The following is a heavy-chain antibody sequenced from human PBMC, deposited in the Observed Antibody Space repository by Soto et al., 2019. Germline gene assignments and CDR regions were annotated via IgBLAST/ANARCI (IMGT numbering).Heavy chain of an antibody. CDR3: ARNSGYDPHDAFDI. CDR2: MNPNSGDT. CDR1: GYTFTNYD. V-gene: IGHV1-8*01. D-gene: IGHD5-12*01. J-gene: IGHJ3*02. Sequence: ASVKVSCKASGYTFTNYDINWVRQATGQGLEWMGWMNPNSGDTGYAQRFQGRVTMTRDTSISTAYMELSSLRSEDTAVYYCARNSGYDPHDAFDIWGQGTMVTVSS.